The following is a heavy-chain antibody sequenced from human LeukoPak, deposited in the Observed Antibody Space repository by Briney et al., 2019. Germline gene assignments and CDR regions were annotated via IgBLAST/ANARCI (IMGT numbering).Heavy chain of an antibody. CDR1: GFTFSSYA. Sequence: PGGSLRLSCAASGFTFSSYAMTWVRQAPGKGLEWVSAISGSGGSTYYADSVKGRFTISRDNSKNTLYLQMNSLRAEGTAVYYCAKGPTIFGVVIIRSPYYFDYWGQGTLVTVSS. V-gene: IGHV3-23*01. D-gene: IGHD3-3*01. CDR3: AKGPTIFGVVIIRSPYYFDY. CDR2: ISGSGGST. J-gene: IGHJ4*02.